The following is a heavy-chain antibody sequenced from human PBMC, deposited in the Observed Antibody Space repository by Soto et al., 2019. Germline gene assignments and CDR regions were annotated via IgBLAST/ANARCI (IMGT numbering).Heavy chain of an antibody. J-gene: IGHJ4*02. CDR2: IYWDDDK. V-gene: IGHV2-5*02. CDR1: GFSLSSTRVA. Sequence: QITLKESGPTLVKPTQTLTLTCTFSGFSLSSTRVAVGWIRQTPGKDLEWLALIYWDDDKRYSPFLKSRLTITKDTSKNRVVLTMTNMGPVDTATYYCAHIVVAGLGYYLDYWGKGTLVTVSS. D-gene: IGHD6-19*01. CDR3: AHIVVAGLGYYLDY.